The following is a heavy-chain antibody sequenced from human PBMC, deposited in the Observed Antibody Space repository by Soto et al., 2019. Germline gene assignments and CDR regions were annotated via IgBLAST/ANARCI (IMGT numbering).Heavy chain of an antibody. D-gene: IGHD4-4*01. CDR3: ARDPSTINKLIGVWFDP. CDR1: GDTFGRFT. CDR2: IKPISDIT. J-gene: IGHJ5*02. Sequence: SVKVSGKASGDTFGRFTINWVRQAPGKGLEWMGGIKPISDITNYAQRFQGRVTFTADASTSTVYLELSSLRSEDTAMYYCARDPSTINKLIGVWFDPWGQGTLVTVSS. V-gene: IGHV1-69*13.